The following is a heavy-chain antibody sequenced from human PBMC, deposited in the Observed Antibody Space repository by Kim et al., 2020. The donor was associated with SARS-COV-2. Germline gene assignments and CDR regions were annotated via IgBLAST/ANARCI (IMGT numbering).Heavy chain of an antibody. Sequence: GGSLRLSCAASGFTFSSYAMHWVRQAPGKGLEWVAVISYDGSNKYYADSVKGRFTISRDNSKNTLYLQMNSLRAEDTAVYYCATLYYGGNSGRAFDIWGQGTMVTVSS. CDR1: GFTFSSYA. D-gene: IGHD4-17*01. CDR2: ISYDGSNK. V-gene: IGHV3-30*04. CDR3: ATLYYGGNSGRAFDI. J-gene: IGHJ3*02.